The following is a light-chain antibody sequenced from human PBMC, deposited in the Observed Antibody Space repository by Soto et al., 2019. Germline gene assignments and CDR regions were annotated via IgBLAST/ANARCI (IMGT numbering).Light chain of an antibody. CDR1: QSVSSSN. CDR3: QQRSNWPLT. CDR2: DAS. Sequence: EIVLTQSPGTLSLSPGTRSTPSCRATQSVSSSNLAWYQQKPGQAPRLLIYDASNRATGIPARFSGSGSGTDFTLTISSLEPEDFAVYYCQQRSNWPLTFGGGTKVDIK. J-gene: IGKJ4*01. V-gene: IGKV3-11*01.